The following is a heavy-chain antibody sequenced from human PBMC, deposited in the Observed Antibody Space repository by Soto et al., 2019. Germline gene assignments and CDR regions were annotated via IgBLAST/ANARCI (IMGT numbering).Heavy chain of an antibody. CDR1: GASISGYY. V-gene: IGHV4-59*08. Sequence: SETLSLTCTVSGASISGYYWSWLRQTPGKGLEWIGYIHYSGSTTYNASLNTRVTISIDMSRNQFFLTLYSVTAADTAVYYCAGLYIMVRGVRTTSFDSWGQGAPVTVSS. J-gene: IGHJ4*02. CDR2: IHYSGST. D-gene: IGHD3-10*01. CDR3: AGLYIMVRGVRTTSFDS.